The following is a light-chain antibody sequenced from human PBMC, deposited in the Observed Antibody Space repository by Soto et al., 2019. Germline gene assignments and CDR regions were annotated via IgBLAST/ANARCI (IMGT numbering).Light chain of an antibody. CDR1: ERVSRW. J-gene: IGKJ1*01. CDR2: QAS. V-gene: IGKV1-5*03. CDR3: QQYNAYSQA. Sequence: DIQMTQSPSTLSASVGDRVTITCRASERVSRWLAWYQHKPGRTPKLLIYQASTLETGVPSRFRGSGSGTEFTLTTSSLQPDDFANYYCQQYNAYSQAFGHGTKVEIK.